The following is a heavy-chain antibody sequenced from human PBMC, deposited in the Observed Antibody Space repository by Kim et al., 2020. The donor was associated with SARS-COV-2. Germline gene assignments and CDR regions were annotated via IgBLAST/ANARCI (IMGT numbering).Heavy chain of an antibody. CDR3: ARPGYGSGSYGY. J-gene: IGHJ4*02. D-gene: IGHD3-10*01. Sequence: GGSLRLSCAASGFTFSDYSMNWVRQAPGKGLEWVSYISSSGSTIYYADSVTGRFTISRDNAKNSLYLQMNSLRDEDTAIYYCARPGYGSGSYGYWGQGTLVTV. CDR2: ISSSGSTI. V-gene: IGHV3-48*02. CDR1: GFTFSDYS.